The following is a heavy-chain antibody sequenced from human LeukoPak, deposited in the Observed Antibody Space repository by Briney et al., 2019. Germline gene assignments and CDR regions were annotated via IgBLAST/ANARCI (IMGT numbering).Heavy chain of an antibody. D-gene: IGHD3-10*01. CDR1: GFTFSSYW. CDR3: ARACGSGSYYNYYYGMDV. J-gene: IGHJ6*04. CDR2: IKQDGSEK. Sequence: GGSLRLSCAASGFTFSSYWMSWVRQAPGKGLEWVANIKQDGSEKYYVDSVKGRFTISRDNAKNSLYLQMNSLRAEDTAVYYCARACGSGSYYNYYYGMDVWGKGTTVTVSS. V-gene: IGHV3-7*03.